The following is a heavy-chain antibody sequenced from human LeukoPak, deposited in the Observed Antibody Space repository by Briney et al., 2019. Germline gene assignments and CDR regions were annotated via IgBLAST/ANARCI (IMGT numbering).Heavy chain of an antibody. Sequence: SETLSLTCTVSGGSISGYFWSWIRQPPGKGLEWIGYIYYSGGTDYNPSLKSRVTISVDTSKNQFSLQLSSVTAADTAVYYCARHERNGGYYDYWGQGTLVTVSS. J-gene: IGHJ4*02. CDR3: ARHERNGGYYDY. CDR2: IYYSGGT. V-gene: IGHV4-59*08. CDR1: GGSISGYF. D-gene: IGHD3-22*01.